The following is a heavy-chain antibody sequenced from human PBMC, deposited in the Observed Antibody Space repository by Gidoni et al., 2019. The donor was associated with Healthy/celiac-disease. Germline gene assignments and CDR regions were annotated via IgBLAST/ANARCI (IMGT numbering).Heavy chain of an antibody. CDR1: GFTFSSYA. D-gene: IGHD2-15*01. V-gene: IGHV3-30*04. Sequence: QVQLVESGGGVVQPGRSLRLSCAASGFTFSSYAMHWVRQAPGKGLEWVAVISYDGSNKYYADSVKGRFTISRDNSKNTLYLQMNSLRAEDTAVYYCARDALGYCSGGSCSLYYWGQGTLATVSS. CDR2: ISYDGSNK. CDR3: ARDALGYCSGGSCSLYY. J-gene: IGHJ4*02.